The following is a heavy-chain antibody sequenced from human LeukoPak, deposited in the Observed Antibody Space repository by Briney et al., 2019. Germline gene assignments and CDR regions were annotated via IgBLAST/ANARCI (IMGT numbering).Heavy chain of an antibody. D-gene: IGHD1-26*01. Sequence: SETLSLTCTVSGGSINNYYWSWIRQPPGKGLEWIGYIYYSGSTNYNPSLKSRVTMSVDTSKNQFSLKLSSVTAADTAVYYCARLPGRMGYFYYWGQGTLVTVSS. CDR1: GGSINNYY. J-gene: IGHJ4*02. CDR2: IYYSGST. CDR3: ARLPGRMGYFYY. V-gene: IGHV4-59*12.